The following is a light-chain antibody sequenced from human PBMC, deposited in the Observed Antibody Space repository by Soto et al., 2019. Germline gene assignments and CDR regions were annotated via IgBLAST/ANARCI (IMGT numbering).Light chain of an antibody. Sequence: QSVLTQPPSASGTPGQTIAISCSGGSSNIGSHTVNWYQQLPGTAPRLLIYSNTQRPSGVPDRFSGSKSGTSASLAISGLKSEYEGDYDCAAWDDSLNGVVFGGGTKLTVL. V-gene: IGLV1-44*01. CDR3: AAWDDSLNGVV. J-gene: IGLJ2*01. CDR2: SNT. CDR1: SSNIGSHT.